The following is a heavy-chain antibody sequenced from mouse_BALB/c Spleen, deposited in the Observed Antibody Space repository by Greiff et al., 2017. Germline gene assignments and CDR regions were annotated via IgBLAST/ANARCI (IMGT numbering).Heavy chain of an antibody. CDR1: GYTFTSYW. CDR3: ARDFYWYFDV. CDR2: INPSTGYT. V-gene: IGHV1-7*01. J-gene: IGHJ1*01. Sequence: QVQLQQSGAELAKPGASVKMSCKASGYTFTSYWMHWVKQRPGQGLEWIGYINPSTGYTEYNQKFKDKATLTADKSSSTAYMQLSSLTSEDSAVYYCARDFYWYFDVWGAGTTVTVSS.